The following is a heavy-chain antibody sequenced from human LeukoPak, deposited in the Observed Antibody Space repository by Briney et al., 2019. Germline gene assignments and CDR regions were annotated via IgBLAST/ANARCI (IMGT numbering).Heavy chain of an antibody. J-gene: IGHJ4*02. CDR1: GFTVSSNY. D-gene: IGHD3-10*01. Sequence: SGGSLRLSCAASGFTVSSNYMSWVRQAPGKGLEWVSVIYSGGSTYYADSVKGRFTISRDNSKNTLYLQMNSLRDEDTAVYYCAKWADYGSGSYRGGMFDYWGQPSQVSDCS. CDR2: IYSGGST. V-gene: IGHV3-53*01. CDR3: AKWADYGSGSYRGGMFDY.